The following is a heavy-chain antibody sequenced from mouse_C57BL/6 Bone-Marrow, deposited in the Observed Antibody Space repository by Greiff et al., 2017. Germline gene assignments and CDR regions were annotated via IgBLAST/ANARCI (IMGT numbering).Heavy chain of an antibody. CDR1: GYTFTSYW. Sequence: QVQLQQPGAELVKPGASVKLSCKASGYTFTSYWMHWVKQRPGQGLEWIGMIHPNSGSTNYNEKFKSKATLTVDNSSSTAYMQLSSLTSEDSAVYYCARVWLRYYFDYWGQGTTLTVSS. D-gene: IGHD2-2*01. V-gene: IGHV1-64*01. CDR2: IHPNSGST. J-gene: IGHJ2*01. CDR3: ARVWLRYYFDY.